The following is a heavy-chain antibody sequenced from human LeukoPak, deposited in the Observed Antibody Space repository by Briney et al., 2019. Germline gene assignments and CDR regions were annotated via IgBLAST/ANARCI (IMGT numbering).Heavy chain of an antibody. D-gene: IGHD4-11*01. CDR3: ARDLGHSDYVYYAMDV. CDR1: AGSISRYC. J-gene: IGHJ6*02. CDR2: ISYTGST. Sequence: SETLSLTCTVSAGSISRYCWSWVRQPPGKGLEWVGDISYTGSTNYYPSLKRRVAISVDTSNNQFSLKLTSVSAADTAVYYCARDLGHSDYVYYAMDVWGQGATVTVSS. V-gene: IGHV4-59*01.